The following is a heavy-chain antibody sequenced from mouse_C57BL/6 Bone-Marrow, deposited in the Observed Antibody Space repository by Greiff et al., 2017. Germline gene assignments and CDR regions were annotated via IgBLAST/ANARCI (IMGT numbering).Heavy chain of an antibody. J-gene: IGHJ3*01. D-gene: IGHD1-1*01. V-gene: IGHV1-81*01. CDR2: IYPRSGNT. CDR3: ARGRITTVVAPFAY. CDR1: GYTFTSYG. Sequence: VQLQQSGAELARPGASVKLSCKASGYTFTSYGISWVKQRTGQGLEWIGEIYPRSGNTYYNEKFKGKATLTADKSSSTGYMELRSLTSEDSAVYFCARGRITTVVAPFAYWGQGTLVTVSA.